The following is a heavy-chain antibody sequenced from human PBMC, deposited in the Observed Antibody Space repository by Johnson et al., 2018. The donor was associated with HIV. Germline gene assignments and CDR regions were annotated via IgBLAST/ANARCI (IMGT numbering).Heavy chain of an antibody. CDR1: GFTFSSYG. D-gene: IGHD6-6*01. CDR3: AKDQFPAYSNSLFPDAFDI. CDR2: ISYDGSNK. J-gene: IGHJ3*02. Sequence: QVQLVESGGGVVQPGGSLRLSCAASGFTFSSYGMHWVRQAPGKGLEWVAVISYDGSNKYYADSVKGRFTISRDNSKNTLYLQMNSLRAEDTAVYYCAKDQFPAYSNSLFPDAFDIWGQGTMVTVSS. V-gene: IGHV3-30*19.